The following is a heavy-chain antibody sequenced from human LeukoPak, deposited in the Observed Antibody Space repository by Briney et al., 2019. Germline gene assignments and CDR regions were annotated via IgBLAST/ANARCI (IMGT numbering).Heavy chain of an antibody. Sequence: SVNVSCKASGGTFSSYAISWVRQAPGQGLEWMGGIIPIFGTANYAQKFQGRVTITTDESTSTAYMEMSSLRSEDTAVYYCARALWDTAMVTFDYYYYYMDVWGKGTTVTVSS. CDR1: GGTFSSYA. V-gene: IGHV1-69*05. CDR3: ARALWDTAMVTFDYYYYYMDV. D-gene: IGHD5-18*01. CDR2: IIPIFGTA. J-gene: IGHJ6*03.